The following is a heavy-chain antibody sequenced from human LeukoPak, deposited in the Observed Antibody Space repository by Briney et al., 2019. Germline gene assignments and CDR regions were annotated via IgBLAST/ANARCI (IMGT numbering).Heavy chain of an antibody. CDR3: AREDDRVVPAADNWFDP. J-gene: IGHJ5*02. D-gene: IGHD2-2*01. Sequence: PSETLSLTCTVSGVSISSGDYYWSWIRQPPGKGLEWIGYIYYSGSTYYNPSLKSRVTISVDTSKNQFSLKLSSVTAADTAVYYCAREDDRVVPAADNWFDPWGQGTLVTVSS. CDR1: GVSISSGDYY. V-gene: IGHV4-30-4*08. CDR2: IYYSGST.